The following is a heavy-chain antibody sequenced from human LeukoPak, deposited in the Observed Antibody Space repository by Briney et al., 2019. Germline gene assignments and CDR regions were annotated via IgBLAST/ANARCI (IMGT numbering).Heavy chain of an antibody. CDR3: ARSIAARQGVDY. Sequence: ASVKVSCKASGYTFTSYDINWVRQATGQGLEWMVWMNPNSGNTGYAQKFQGRVTITRNTSISTAYMELSSLRSEDTAVYYCARSIAARQGVDYWGQGTLVTVSS. CDR1: GYTFTSYD. D-gene: IGHD6-6*01. CDR2: MNPNSGNT. V-gene: IGHV1-8*03. J-gene: IGHJ4*02.